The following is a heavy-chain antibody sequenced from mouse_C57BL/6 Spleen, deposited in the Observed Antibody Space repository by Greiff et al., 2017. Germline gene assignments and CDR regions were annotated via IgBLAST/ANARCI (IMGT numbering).Heavy chain of an antibody. D-gene: IGHD2-1*01. CDR3: ARGNGDAMDY. Sequence: QVQLQQSGAELVRPGTSVKMSCKASGYTFTNYWIGGAKQRPGHGLEWIGDIDPGGGYTNYNEKFKGKATLTADKSSSTAYMQFSSLTSEDSAIYYCARGNGDAMDYWGQGTSVTVSS. V-gene: IGHV1-63*01. CDR1: GYTFTNYW. CDR2: IDPGGGYT. J-gene: IGHJ4*01.